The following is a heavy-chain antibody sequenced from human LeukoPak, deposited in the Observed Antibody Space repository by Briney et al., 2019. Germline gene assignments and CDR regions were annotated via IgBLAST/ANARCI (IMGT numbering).Heavy chain of an antibody. CDR1: GFTFSSYW. CDR2: IKQDGSEK. Sequence: GGSLRLSCAASGFTFSSYWMCWVRQAPGKGLEWVANIKQDGSEKYYVDSVKGRFTISRDNAKNSLYLQVNSLRAEDTAVYYCARGWVPYYYYYMDVWGKGTTVTISS. J-gene: IGHJ6*03. V-gene: IGHV3-7*01. D-gene: IGHD1-26*01. CDR3: ARGWVPYYYYYMDV.